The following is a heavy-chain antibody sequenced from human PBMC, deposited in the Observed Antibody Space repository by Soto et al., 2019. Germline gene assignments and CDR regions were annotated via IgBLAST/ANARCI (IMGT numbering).Heavy chain of an antibody. CDR1: GGSINGGTYF. CDR2: INYSGRT. J-gene: IGHJ4*02. D-gene: IGHD3-3*01. Sequence: QLQLQESGPGLVKPSETLSLTCTVSGGSINGGTYFWGWIRQPPGKGLEWIGSINYSGRTNYNPSLKSRVTVSADTSKNQFSLKLRSATATDTAVYYCARHTPHATFGVPTPYFDHWGQGTLVSVSS. V-gene: IGHV4-39*01. CDR3: ARHTPHATFGVPTPYFDH.